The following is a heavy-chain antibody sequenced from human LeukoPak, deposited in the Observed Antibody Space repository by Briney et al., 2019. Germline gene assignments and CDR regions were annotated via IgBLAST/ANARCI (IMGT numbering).Heavy chain of an antibody. J-gene: IGHJ4*02. CDR3: AGDIVVVPAELAY. Sequence: RASVKVSCKASGGTFSSDAISWVRQAPGQGLEWMGRIIPILGIANCAQKFQGRVTITADKSTSTAYMELSSLRSEDTAVYYCAGDIVVVPAELAYWGQGTLVTVSS. CDR2: IIPILGIA. V-gene: IGHV1-69*04. D-gene: IGHD2-2*01. CDR1: GGTFSSDA.